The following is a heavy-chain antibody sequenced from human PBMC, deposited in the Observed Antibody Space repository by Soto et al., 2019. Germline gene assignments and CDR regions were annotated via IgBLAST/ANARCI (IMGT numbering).Heavy chain of an antibody. D-gene: IGHD3-22*01. CDR2: ISGSGGST. J-gene: IGHJ4*02. Sequence: PRWSLRLSCSASVFTFSSYAMTWFRQAPGKGLEWVSVISGSGGSTYSADSVKGRFTISRDNSKNTLYLQMNSLRAEDTAIYYCAKDPYDSSGYYHDYWGQGTLVTVSS. V-gene: IGHV3-23*01. CDR3: AKDPYDSSGYYHDY. CDR1: VFTFSSYA.